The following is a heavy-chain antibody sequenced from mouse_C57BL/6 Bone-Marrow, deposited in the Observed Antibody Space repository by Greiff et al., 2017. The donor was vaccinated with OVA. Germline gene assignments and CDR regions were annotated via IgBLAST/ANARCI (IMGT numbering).Heavy chain of an antibody. Sequence: VQLQQSGAELVRPGASVTLSCKASGYTFTDYEMHWVKQTPVHGLEWIGAIDPETGGTAYNQKFKGKAILTADKSSSTAYMELRSLTSEDSAVYYCTRRSSGYGDYWGQGTTLTVSS. CDR1: GYTFTDYE. J-gene: IGHJ2*01. V-gene: IGHV1-15*01. CDR3: TRRSSGYGDY. CDR2: IDPETGGT. D-gene: IGHD3-2*02.